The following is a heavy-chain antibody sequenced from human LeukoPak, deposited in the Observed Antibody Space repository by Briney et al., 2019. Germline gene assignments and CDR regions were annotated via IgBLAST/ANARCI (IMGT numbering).Heavy chain of an antibody. CDR1: GFSFNGYA. Sequence: PGGSLRLSCEGSGFSFNGYAMSWVRQAPGKGLEWVAVTGGSDDNTHYADAVKGRFTISRDNSENRLFLQMNSLRTDDSARYYCTKDLMTGFSSGWYFAYWGQGTLVTVSS. D-gene: IGHD6-19*01. CDR2: TGGSDDNT. V-gene: IGHV3-23*01. CDR3: TKDLMTGFSSGWYFAY. J-gene: IGHJ4*02.